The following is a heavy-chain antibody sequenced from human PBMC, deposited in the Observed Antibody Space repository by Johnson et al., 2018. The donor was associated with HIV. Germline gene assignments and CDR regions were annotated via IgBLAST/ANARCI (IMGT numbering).Heavy chain of an antibody. V-gene: IGHV3-11*04. Sequence: VQLVESGGGLVKPGGSLRLSCAASGFTFSDYYMNWVRQAPGKGLEWLSYISSSGTAKYYADSVKGRFTISRENAKNSLYLQMNSLRAGDTAVYYCARGLGSYSSGYPMLDAFDIWGQGTMVTVSS. CDR2: ISSSGTAK. J-gene: IGHJ3*02. D-gene: IGHD3-22*01. CDR1: GFTFSDYY. CDR3: ARGLGSYSSGYPMLDAFDI.